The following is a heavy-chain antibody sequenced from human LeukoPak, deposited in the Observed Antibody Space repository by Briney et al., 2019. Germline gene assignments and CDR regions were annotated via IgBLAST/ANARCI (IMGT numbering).Heavy chain of an antibody. CDR3: ARDPIVGATDNWFDP. Sequence: GASVKVSCKASGYTFTGYYMHWVRQAPGQGLEWMGWINPNSGGTNYAQKFQGRVTMTRDTSISTACMELSRLRSDDTAVYYCARDPIVGATDNWFDPWGQGTLVTVSS. CDR2: INPNSGGT. V-gene: IGHV1-2*02. CDR1: GYTFTGYY. J-gene: IGHJ5*02. D-gene: IGHD1-26*01.